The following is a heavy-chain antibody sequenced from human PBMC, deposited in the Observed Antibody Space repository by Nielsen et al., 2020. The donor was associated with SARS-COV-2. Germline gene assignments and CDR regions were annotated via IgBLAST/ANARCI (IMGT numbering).Heavy chain of an antibody. D-gene: IGHD2-2*01. J-gene: IGHJ5*02. Sequence: VRQMPGKGLEWMGRIDPSDSYTAYSPSFQGHVTMSAEKAISTAYLQWSSLKASDTAMYYCARLPGLGYCSSTSCYEGLWVWLDPWGQGTLVTVSS. V-gene: IGHV5-10-1*01. CDR2: IDPSDSYT. CDR3: ARLPGLGYCSSTSCYEGLWVWLDP.